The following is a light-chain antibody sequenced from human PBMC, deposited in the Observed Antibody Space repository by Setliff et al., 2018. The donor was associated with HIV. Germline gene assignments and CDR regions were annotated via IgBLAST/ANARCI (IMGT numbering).Light chain of an antibody. J-gene: IGLJ1*01. Sequence: QSVLTQPASVSGSPGQSITMSCTGTSSDVGGYNYVSWYQHHPGKAPKLIIYEVTKRPSGISDRFSGSKSGNTASLSISGLQTEDEADYYCCSYASSQTYVFGIGTKVTVL. CDR1: SSDVGGYNY. CDR2: EVT. V-gene: IGLV2-23*02. CDR3: CSYASSQTYV.